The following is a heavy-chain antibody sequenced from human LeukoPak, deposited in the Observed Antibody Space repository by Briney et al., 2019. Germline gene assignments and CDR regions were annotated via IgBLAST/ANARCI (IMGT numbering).Heavy chain of an antibody. CDR3: ATLGYSYGTDY. Sequence: SETLSLTCTVSGGSISNFYWSWIRQPAGKGLEWIGRISTSGNTDYNPYLKSRVTMSVDTSKNQFSLKLSSVTAADTAVYYCATLGYSYGTDYWGQGTLVTVSS. D-gene: IGHD5-18*01. J-gene: IGHJ4*02. CDR2: ISTSGNT. V-gene: IGHV4-4*07. CDR1: GGSISNFY.